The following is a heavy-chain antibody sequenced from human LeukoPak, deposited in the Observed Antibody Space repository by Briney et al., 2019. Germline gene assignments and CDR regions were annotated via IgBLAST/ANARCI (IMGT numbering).Heavy chain of an antibody. V-gene: IGHV4-34*01. CDR1: DDSFSAYY. CDR3: ARELWFGELSFDY. J-gene: IGHJ4*02. D-gene: IGHD3-10*01. Sequence: KPSETLSLTCVVYDDSFSAYYWSWIRQPPGKGLEWIGSIYYSGSTYYNPSLKSRVTISVDTSKNQFSLKLSSVTAADTAVYYCARELWFGELSFDYWGQGTLVTVSS. CDR2: IYYSGST.